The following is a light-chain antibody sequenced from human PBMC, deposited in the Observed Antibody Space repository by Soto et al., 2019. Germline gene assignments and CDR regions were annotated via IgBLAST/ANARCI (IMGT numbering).Light chain of an antibody. V-gene: IGKV4-1*01. CDR2: WAS. J-gene: IGKJ4*01. Sequence: DIVMTQSPDSLAVSLGERATINCKSSQSVLYSSNNKNYLSWYQQKPGQPPKLLIYWASTRESGVPDRFSGRGSGADFTLTISRLEPEDFAVYYCQQYGSSFHTFGGGTKVDNK. CDR3: QQYGSSFHT. CDR1: QSVLYSSNNKNY.